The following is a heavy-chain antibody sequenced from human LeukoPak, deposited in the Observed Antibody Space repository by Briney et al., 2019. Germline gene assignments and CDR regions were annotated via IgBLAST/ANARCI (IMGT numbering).Heavy chain of an antibody. Sequence: PGGSLRLSCAASGFTVSSNYMSWVRQAPGKGLEWVSVIYSGGSTYYADSVKGRFTISRDNSKNTLYLQMNSLRAEDTAVYYCARVVPAAIFGWCDPWGQGTLVTVSS. CDR1: GFTVSSNY. J-gene: IGHJ5*02. V-gene: IGHV3-53*01. CDR3: ARVVPAAIFGWCDP. CDR2: IYSGGST. D-gene: IGHD2-2*01.